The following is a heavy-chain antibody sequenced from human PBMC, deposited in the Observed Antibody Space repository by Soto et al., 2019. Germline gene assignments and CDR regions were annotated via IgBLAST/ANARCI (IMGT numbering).Heavy chain of an antibody. V-gene: IGHV4-34*01. J-gene: IGHJ4*02. CDR3: ASGEGRFLEWFPFDY. Sequence: SETLSLTCAVYGGSFSGYYWSWIRQPPGKGLEWIGEINHSGSTNYNPSLKSRVTISVDTSKNQFSLKLSSVTAADTAVYYCASGEGRFLEWFPFDYWGQGTLVTVS. CDR1: GGSFSGYY. D-gene: IGHD3-3*01. CDR2: INHSGST.